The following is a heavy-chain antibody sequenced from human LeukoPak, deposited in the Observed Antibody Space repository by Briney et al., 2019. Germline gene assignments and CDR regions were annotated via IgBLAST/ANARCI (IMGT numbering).Heavy chain of an antibody. D-gene: IGHD3-10*01. CDR2: INPSGGST. CDR1: GYTFTSYY. V-gene: IGHV1-46*01. Sequence: ASVKVSCKASGYTFTSYYMHWVRQAPGQGPEWMGIINPSGGSTTYAQKFQGRVTMTRDTSTSTVYMELSSLRSEDTAVYYCARGVFAGRYYYGMDVWGQGTTVTVSS. CDR3: ARGVFAGRYYYGMDV. J-gene: IGHJ6*02.